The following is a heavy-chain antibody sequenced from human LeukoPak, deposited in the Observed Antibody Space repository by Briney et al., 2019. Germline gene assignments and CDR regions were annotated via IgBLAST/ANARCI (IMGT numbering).Heavy chain of an antibody. CDR3: ARAVDTAMPGGDY. D-gene: IGHD5-18*01. J-gene: IGHJ4*02. Sequence: GGSLRLSCAASGFTFSSYAMSWVRQAPGKGLEWVSAISGSGGSTYYADSVKGRFTISRDTSTSTVYMELSSLRSEDTAVYYCARAVDTAMPGGDYWGQGTLVTVSS. CDR1: GFTFSSYA. CDR2: ISGSGGST. V-gene: IGHV3-23*01.